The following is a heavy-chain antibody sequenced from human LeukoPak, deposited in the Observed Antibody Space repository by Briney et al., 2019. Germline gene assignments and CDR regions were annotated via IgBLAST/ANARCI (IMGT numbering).Heavy chain of an antibody. D-gene: IGHD3-16*01. CDR1: GLTFGDYD. J-gene: IGHJ3*01. CDR2: IRSKTYGGTT. CDR3: TRDRLRGDFDL. Sequence: GGSLRLSCTASGLTFGDYDMSWVRQAPGKGLEWVGFIRSKTYGGTTEYAASVKGRFTISRDDSKSIAYLQMNSLKTEDTAVYYCTRDRLRGDFDLWGQGTMVIVSS. V-gene: IGHV3-49*04.